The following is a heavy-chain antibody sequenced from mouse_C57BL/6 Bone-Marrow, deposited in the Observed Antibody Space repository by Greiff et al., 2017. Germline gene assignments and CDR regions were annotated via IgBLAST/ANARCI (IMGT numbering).Heavy chain of an antibody. D-gene: IGHD2-4*01. CDR1: GFTFSSYA. V-gene: IGHV5-4*03. Sequence: EVMLVESGGGLVKPGGSLKLSCAASGFTFSSYAMSWVRQTPEKRLEWVATISDGGSYTYYPDNVKGRFTISRDNAKNNLYLQMSHLKSEDTAMYYCARVGDYPWFAYWGQGTLVTVSA. CDR2: ISDGGSYT. J-gene: IGHJ3*01. CDR3: ARVGDYPWFAY.